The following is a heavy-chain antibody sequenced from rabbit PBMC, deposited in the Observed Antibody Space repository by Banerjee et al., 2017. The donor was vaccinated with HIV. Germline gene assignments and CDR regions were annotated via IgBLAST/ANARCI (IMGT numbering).Heavy chain of an antibody. D-gene: IGHD4-2*01. J-gene: IGHJ6*01. V-gene: IGHV1S45*01. CDR3: ARDDAGVVGYDWDL. Sequence: QEQLVESGGGLVQPEGSLTLTCTASGFSFSGSYWIWWVRQAPGKGLEWIGCIDTDSGSTYYASWAKGRFTIPKTSSTTVDLKMTSLAAADTATYFCARDDAGVVGYDWDLWGPGTLVTVS. CDR1: GFSFSGSYW. CDR2: IDTDSGST.